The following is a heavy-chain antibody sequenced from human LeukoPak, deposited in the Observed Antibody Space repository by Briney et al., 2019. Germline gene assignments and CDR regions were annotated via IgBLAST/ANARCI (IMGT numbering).Heavy chain of an antibody. CDR2: IYYSGST. D-gene: IGHD1-14*01. J-gene: IGHJ3*02. CDR3: ARDSAGRTLDAFDI. Sequence: LETLSLTCTVSGGSISSYYWSWIRQPPGKGLEWIGYIYYSGSTNYNPSLKSRVTISVDTSKNQFSLKLSSVTAADTAVYYCARDSAGRTLDAFDIWGQGTMVTVSS. CDR1: GGSISSYY. V-gene: IGHV4-59*01.